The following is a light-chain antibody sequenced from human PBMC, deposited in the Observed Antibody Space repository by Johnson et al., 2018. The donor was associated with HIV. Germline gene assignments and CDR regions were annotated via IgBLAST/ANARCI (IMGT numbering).Light chain of an antibody. V-gene: IGLV1-51*01. CDR2: DNN. CDR1: SYNNGNNY. CDR3: GTWDTSLSAYV. Sequence: QSVLTQPPSVSAAPGQKVTISCSGSSYNNGNNYVSWYQQLPGTVPKLLIYDNNKRPSGIPDRFSGSKSGTSATLGITGLQTGDEADYYCGTWDTSLSAYVFGTGTKVTVL. J-gene: IGLJ1*01.